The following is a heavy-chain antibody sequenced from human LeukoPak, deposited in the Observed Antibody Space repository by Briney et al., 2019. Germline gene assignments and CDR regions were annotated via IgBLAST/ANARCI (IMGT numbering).Heavy chain of an antibody. CDR1: GLTVSSNY. D-gene: IGHD6-6*01. Sequence: QAGRSLRLSCAASGLTVSSNYMNWVRQAPGKGLEWVSVIYSDGNTYYADSVKGRFTISRDNSKNTLYLQMNSLRAEDTAVYYCAGAQGISARWWGQGTLVTVSS. CDR3: AGAQGISARW. V-gene: IGHV3-53*01. J-gene: IGHJ4*02. CDR2: IYSDGNT.